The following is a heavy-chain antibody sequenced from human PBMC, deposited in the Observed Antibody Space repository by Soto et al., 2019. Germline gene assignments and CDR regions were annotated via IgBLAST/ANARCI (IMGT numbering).Heavy chain of an antibody. D-gene: IGHD2-21*02. CDR2: ISGSGGST. V-gene: IGHV3-23*01. Sequence: GGSLRLSCAASGFTFSSYAMSWVRQAPGKGLEWVSAISGSGGSTYYADSVKGRFTISRDNSKNTLYLQMNSLRAEDTAVYYCAKTACGGDCYDWYLDLWGRGTLVTVSS. CDR1: GFTFSSYA. J-gene: IGHJ2*01. CDR3: AKTACGGDCYDWYLDL.